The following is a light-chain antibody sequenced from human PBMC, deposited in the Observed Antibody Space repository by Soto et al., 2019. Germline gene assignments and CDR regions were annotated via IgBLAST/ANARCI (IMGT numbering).Light chain of an antibody. J-gene: IGKJ2*01. CDR3: HQYGSSPVT. CDR2: GAA. CDR1: QSVSTSY. V-gene: IGKV3-20*01. Sequence: EIVLTQSPGTLSLSPGESATLSCRASQSVSTSYLAWYQQKPGQAPRLLIYGAASRATGIPDRFSAGGSGKHFTLTIRRLEPEDFAVYYCHQYGSSPVTFGQGTKVEIK.